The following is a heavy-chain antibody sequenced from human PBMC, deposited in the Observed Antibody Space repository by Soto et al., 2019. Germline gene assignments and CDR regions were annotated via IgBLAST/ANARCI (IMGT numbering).Heavy chain of an antibody. CDR1: GGSISSSSYY. CDR3: ASPMAAARSVFDY. D-gene: IGHD2-15*01. Sequence: QLQLQESGPGLVKPSETLSLTCTVSGGSISSSSYYWGWIRQPPGKGLEWIGSIYYSGSTYYNPSLKSRVTISVDTSKHQFALKLSSVTAADTAVYYCASPMAAARSVFDYWGQGTLVTVSS. J-gene: IGHJ4*02. CDR2: IYYSGST. V-gene: IGHV4-39*01.